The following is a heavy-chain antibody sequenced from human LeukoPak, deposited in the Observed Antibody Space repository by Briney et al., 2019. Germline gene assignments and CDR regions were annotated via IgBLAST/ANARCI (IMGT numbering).Heavy chain of an antibody. V-gene: IGHV3-23*01. J-gene: IGHJ6*03. Sequence: GGSLRLSCAASGFTFSSYAMSWVRQAPGKGLEWVSAISGSGGSTYYADSVKGRFTISRDNSKNTLYLQMNSLRAEDTAVYYCAKAPHSGYDFWSGYFYYYMDVWGKGTTVTVSS. D-gene: IGHD3-3*01. CDR1: GFTFSSYA. CDR2: ISGSGGST. CDR3: AKAPHSGYDFWSGYFYYYMDV.